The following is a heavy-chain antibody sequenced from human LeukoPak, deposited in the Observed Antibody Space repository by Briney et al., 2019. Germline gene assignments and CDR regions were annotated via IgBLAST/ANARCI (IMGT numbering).Heavy chain of an antibody. J-gene: IGHJ4*02. CDR2: ISGSGGST. D-gene: IGHD6-19*01. CDR3: AKADRSGWSYRFDY. Sequence: GGSLRLSCAASGFTFSSYAMSWVRQAPGKGLEWVSAISGSGGSTYYADSVKGRFTISRDNSKNTLYLQMNSLRAEDTAVYCCAKADRSGWSYRFDYWGQGTLVTVSS. CDR1: GFTFSSYA. V-gene: IGHV3-23*01.